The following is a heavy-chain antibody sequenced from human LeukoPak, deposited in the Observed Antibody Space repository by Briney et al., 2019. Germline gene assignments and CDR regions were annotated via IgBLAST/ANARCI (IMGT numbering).Heavy chain of an antibody. D-gene: IGHD2-15*01. CDR3: TTRIEGYCSGGSCYNYDY. CDR2: IKSKTDGGTT. V-gene: IGHV3-15*01. CDR1: GFTFSNAW. Sequence: GGSLRLSCAASGFTFSNAWMSWVRQAQGKGLEWVGRIKSKTDGGTTDYAAAVKGRFTISRDDSKNTLYLQMNSLKTEDTAVYYCTTRIEGYCSGGSCYNYDYWGQGTLVTVSS. J-gene: IGHJ4*02.